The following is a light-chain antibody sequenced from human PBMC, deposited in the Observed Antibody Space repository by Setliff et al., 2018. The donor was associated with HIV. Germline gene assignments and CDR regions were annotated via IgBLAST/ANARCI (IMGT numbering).Light chain of an antibody. J-gene: IGKJ1*01. CDR2: GAF. V-gene: IGKV1-27*01. Sequence: DIVMTQSPSSLCASAGDRVTITCRASQDIGSYLAWYQQKPGRVPKLLIYGAFTLQSGVPSRFSGSGSGTDFTLTISSLQPEDVATYYCQHFKSAPVTFGQGTKVDIK. CDR3: QHFKSAPVT. CDR1: QDIGSY.